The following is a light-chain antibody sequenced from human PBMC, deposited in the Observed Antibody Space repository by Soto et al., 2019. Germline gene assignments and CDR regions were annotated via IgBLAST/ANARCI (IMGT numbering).Light chain of an antibody. CDR1: KSISSY. J-gene: IGKJ5*01. CDR2: AAT. CDR3: QQTYSTPIT. V-gene: IGKV1-39*01. Sequence: DLQMTQSPSSLSASVGDRVTITCRESKSISSYLNWYQQKPGKAPKLLIYAATSLQNGVPSTFSGSGSGTDFTLIIISLQRDDLATYYCQQTYSTPITFVQKTRLEIK.